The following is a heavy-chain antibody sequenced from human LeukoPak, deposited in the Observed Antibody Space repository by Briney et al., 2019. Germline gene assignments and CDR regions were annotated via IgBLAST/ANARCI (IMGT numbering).Heavy chain of an antibody. V-gene: IGHV1-18*01. CDR1: GYTFTSYG. J-gene: IGHJ6*02. CDR3: ARASSAAPYYGMDV. D-gene: IGHD2-15*01. CDR2: ISAYNGNT. Sequence: ASVKVSCKAPGYTFTSYGISWVRQAPGQGLEWMGWISAYNGNTNYAQKLQGRVTMTTDTSTSTAYMELRSLRSDDTAVYYCARASSAAPYYGMDVWGQGTTVTVSS.